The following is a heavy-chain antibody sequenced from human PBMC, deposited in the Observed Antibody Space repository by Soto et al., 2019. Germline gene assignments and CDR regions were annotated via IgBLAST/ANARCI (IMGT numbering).Heavy chain of an antibody. Sequence: LSCAAPGFTFDDYAMHWVRQAPGKGLEWVSGISWNSGSIGYADSVKGRFTISRDNAKNSLYLQMNSLRAEDTALYYCAKAGFWSGYYSLVDYWGQGTLVTVSS. D-gene: IGHD3-3*01. CDR3: AKAGFWSGYYSLVDY. V-gene: IGHV3-9*01. CDR2: ISWNSGSI. J-gene: IGHJ4*02. CDR1: GFTFDDYA.